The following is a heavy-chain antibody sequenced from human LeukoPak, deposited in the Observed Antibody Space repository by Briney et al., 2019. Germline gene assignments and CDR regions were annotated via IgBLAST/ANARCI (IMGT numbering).Heavy chain of an antibody. Sequence: GGSLRLSCAASGFSFGRHWMGWVRQAPGKGPEWVAQVKQDGIERYYVDTVMGRFTVSRDNALNSLHLKMNSLRGEDTAVYYCARVSWCSPNSCYSGDWYYDLWGRGTLVTVSS. V-gene: IGHV3-7*01. CDR3: ARVSWCSPNSCYSGDWYYDL. CDR2: VKQDGIER. CDR1: GFSFGRHW. J-gene: IGHJ2*01. D-gene: IGHD2-2*02.